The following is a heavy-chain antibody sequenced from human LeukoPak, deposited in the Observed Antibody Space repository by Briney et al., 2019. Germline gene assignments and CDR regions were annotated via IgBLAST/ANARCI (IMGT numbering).Heavy chain of an antibody. CDR1: GFTFSSYE. J-gene: IGHJ4*02. CDR3: ARGSLRYKNYFDY. V-gene: IGHV3-48*03. D-gene: IGHD3-9*01. CDR2: ISSSGSTI. Sequence: GESLRLSCAVSGFTFSSYEMNWVRQAPGKGLEWVSYISSSGSTIYYADSVKGRFTISRDNAKNSLYLQMNSLRAEDTAVYYCARGSLRYKNYFDYWGQGTLVTVSS.